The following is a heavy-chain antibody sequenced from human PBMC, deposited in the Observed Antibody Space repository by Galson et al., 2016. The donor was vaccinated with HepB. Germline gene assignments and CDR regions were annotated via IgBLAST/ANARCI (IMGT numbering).Heavy chain of an antibody. CDR2: INPSGGST. D-gene: IGHD4-11*01. CDR1: GYTFNRYY. J-gene: IGHJ4*02. CDR3: ARDDEVKGTLDY. V-gene: IGHV1-46*02. Sequence: SVKVSCKASGYTFNRYYMHWVRQAPGQGLEWMGIINPSGGSTSFTQRFQGRVTMTRDTSTSTVYMELSSLRSEDTAVYYCARDDEVKGTLDYWGQGTLVTVSS.